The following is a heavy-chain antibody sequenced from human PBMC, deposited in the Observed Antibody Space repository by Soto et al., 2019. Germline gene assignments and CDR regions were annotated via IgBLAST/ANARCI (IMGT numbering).Heavy chain of an antibody. D-gene: IGHD4-17*01. CDR1: GGTFSSYT. CDR3: VREGDDYGDYVPLSPLRYYFDY. V-gene: IGHV1-69*02. CDR2: IIPILGIA. J-gene: IGHJ4*02. Sequence: QVQLVQSGAEVKKPGSSVKVSCTASGGTFSSYTISWVRQAPGQGLEWMGRIIPILGIANYAQKFQGRVTNTADKSTGTAYMALISLRTEDTAVYYCVREGDDYGDYVPLSPLRYYFDYWGQGTLVTVSS.